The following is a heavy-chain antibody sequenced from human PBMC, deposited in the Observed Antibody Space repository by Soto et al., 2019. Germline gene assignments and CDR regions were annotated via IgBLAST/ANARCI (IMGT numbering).Heavy chain of an antibody. CDR1: GFTLNSYG. J-gene: IGHJ4*02. D-gene: IGHD6-19*01. V-gene: IGHV3-33*01. CDR2: IWFDGSNK. Sequence: GGSLRLSCAASGFTLNSYGMHWVRQAPGKGLEWVAVIWFDGSNKYYADSVKGRFTVSRDNSKNTLYLQMNSLRADDTAVYYCAREGSSGSTIYYFDYWGQGIPAPVYS. CDR3: AREGSSGSTIYYFDY.